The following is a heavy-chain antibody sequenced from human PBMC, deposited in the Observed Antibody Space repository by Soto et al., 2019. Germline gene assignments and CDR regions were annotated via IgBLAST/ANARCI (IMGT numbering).Heavy chain of an antibody. CDR1: GFTFSNYW. CDR2: IGQDGSQR. Sequence: GGSLRLSCTASGFTFSNYWMIWVRQAPGKGLEWVANIGQDGSQRNYVDSVKGRFTISRDNAENSLYLQMNSLRAEDTAIYYCASARHIGPWGQGTLVTVSS. D-gene: IGHD2-21*01. CDR3: ASARHIGP. V-gene: IGHV3-7*01. J-gene: IGHJ5*02.